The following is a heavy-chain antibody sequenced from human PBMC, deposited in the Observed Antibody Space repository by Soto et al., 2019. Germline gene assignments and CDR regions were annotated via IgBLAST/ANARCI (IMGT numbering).Heavy chain of an antibody. CDR2: ISDTGGST. Sequence: RRSPRLSCSASGFSFNKFAMHWVRQAPGTGLEYVSGISDTGGSTFHADSVKGRFSISRDNSKDTVFLQMSSLRVEDTAVYYCVKGSRGEYRYYYNCVDVWGQGTTVTFPS. V-gene: IGHV3-64D*06. D-gene: IGHD3-16*01. J-gene: IGHJ6*02. CDR1: GFSFNKFA. CDR3: VKGSRGEYRYYYNCVDV.